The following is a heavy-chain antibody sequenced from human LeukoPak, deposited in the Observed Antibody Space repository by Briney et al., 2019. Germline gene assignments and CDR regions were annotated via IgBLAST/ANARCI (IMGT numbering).Heavy chain of an antibody. V-gene: IGHV3-30*04. D-gene: IGHD1-26*01. CDR3: ARDWEGMDV. CDR1: GFTFSSYA. J-gene: IGHJ6*02. CDR2: ISYDGSNK. Sequence: PGRSLRLSCAASGFTFSSYAMHWVRQAPGKGLEWVAVISYDGSNKYYADSVKGRFTISRDNSKNTLRLQMNSLRAEDTAVYYCARDWEGMDVWGQGTTVTVSS.